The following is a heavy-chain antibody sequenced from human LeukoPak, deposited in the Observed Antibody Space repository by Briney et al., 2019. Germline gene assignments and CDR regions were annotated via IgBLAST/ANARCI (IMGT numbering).Heavy chain of an antibody. J-gene: IGHJ5*02. CDR3: AREDQLLTGWFDP. Sequence: SETLSLTCTVSGGSINSYYWSWIRQPPGKGLEWIGYIYYSGSTNYNPSLKSRVTISVDTSKNQFSLKLSSVTAADTAVYYCAREDQLLTGWFDPWGQGTLATVSS. V-gene: IGHV4-59*01. D-gene: IGHD2-2*01. CDR2: IYYSGST. CDR1: GGSINSYY.